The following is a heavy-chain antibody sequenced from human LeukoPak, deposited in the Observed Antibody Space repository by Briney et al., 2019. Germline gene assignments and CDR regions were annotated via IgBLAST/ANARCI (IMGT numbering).Heavy chain of an antibody. CDR3: ARGYCSGGSCERMPLDY. CDR1: GGTFSSYA. V-gene: IGHV1-69*05. CDR2: IIPIFGTA. Sequence: SVKVSCKASGGTFSSYAISWVRQAPGQGLEWMGGIIPIFGTANYAQKFQGRVTITTDESTSTAYMELSSLRSEDTAVYYCARGYCSGGSCERMPLDYWGQGTLVTISS. D-gene: IGHD2-15*01. J-gene: IGHJ4*02.